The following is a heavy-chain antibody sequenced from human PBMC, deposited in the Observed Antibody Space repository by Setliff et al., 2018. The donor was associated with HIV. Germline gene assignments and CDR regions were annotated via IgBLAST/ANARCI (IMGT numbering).Heavy chain of an antibody. Sequence: LRLSCAASGFTFSTYAMSWVRQAPERGLEWVSLITDSGATTYYADSVKGRFTMSGDNSKNTVYLQRNTLRAEDTAIYYCAKLPRGIAGAGIGYYFDHWGQGTPVTVSS. D-gene: IGHD6-19*01. V-gene: IGHV3-23*01. CDR3: AKLPRGIAGAGIGYYFDH. J-gene: IGHJ4*02. CDR1: GFTFSTYA. CDR2: ITDSGATT.